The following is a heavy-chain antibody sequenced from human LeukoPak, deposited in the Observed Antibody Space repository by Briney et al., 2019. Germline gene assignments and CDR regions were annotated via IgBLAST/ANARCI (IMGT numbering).Heavy chain of an antibody. V-gene: IGHV4-30-2*01. J-gene: IGHJ2*01. CDR3: ARDPGSPRGYFDL. Sequence: SETLSLTCTVSGGSISSGSYSWSWIRQPPGKGLEWIGYIYHSGSTYYNPSLKSRVTISVDRSKKQFSLKLGSVTAADTAVYYCARDPGSPRGYFDLWGRGTLVTVSS. CDR1: GGSISSGSYS. D-gene: IGHD2-15*01. CDR2: IYHSGST.